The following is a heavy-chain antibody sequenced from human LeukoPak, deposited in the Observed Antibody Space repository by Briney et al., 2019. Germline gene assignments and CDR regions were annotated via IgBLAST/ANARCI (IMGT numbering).Heavy chain of an antibody. Sequence: SETLSLTCTVSGYSISSGYYWGWIRQPPGKGLEWIGSIYHSGSTYYNPSLKSRVTISVDTSKNQFSLKLSSVTAADTAVYLCARVVYSNYEVATHFDDWGQGTLVTVSS. CDR3: ARVVYSNYEVATHFDD. V-gene: IGHV4-38-2*02. D-gene: IGHD4-11*01. CDR2: IYHSGST. CDR1: GYSISSGYY. J-gene: IGHJ4*02.